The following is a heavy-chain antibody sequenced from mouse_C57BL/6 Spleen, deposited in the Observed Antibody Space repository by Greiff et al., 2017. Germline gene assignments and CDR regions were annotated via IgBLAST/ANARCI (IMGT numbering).Heavy chain of an antibody. CDR2: IDPENGDT. Sequence: LVESGAELVRPGASVKLSCTASGFNIKDDYMHWVKQRPEQGLEWIGWIDPENGDTESASNFQGKATITADTSSNQADLQRSSLTSEDTAVYYCTRYFDVWGTVTTVTVSS. V-gene: IGHV14-4*01. J-gene: IGHJ1*03. CDR1: GFNIKDDY. CDR3: TRYFDV.